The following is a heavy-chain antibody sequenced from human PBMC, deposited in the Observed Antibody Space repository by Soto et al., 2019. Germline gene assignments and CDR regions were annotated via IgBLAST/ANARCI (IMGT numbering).Heavy chain of an antibody. J-gene: IGHJ4*02. CDR2: ISYDGSNK. Sequence: QVQLVESGGGVVQPGRSLRPSCAASGFTLSSYALHWVRQAPGKGLEWVAFISYDGSNKYYADSVKGRFTISRDNSKNTQYLQMNSLRPEDTAVYYCARDRVVVVPAAVDYWGQGTLVTVSS. D-gene: IGHD2-2*01. CDR1: GFTLSSYA. V-gene: IGHV3-30-3*01. CDR3: ARDRVVVVPAAVDY.